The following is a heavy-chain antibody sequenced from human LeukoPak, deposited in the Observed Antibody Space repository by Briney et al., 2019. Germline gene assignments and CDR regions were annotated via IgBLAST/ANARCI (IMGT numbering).Heavy chain of an antibody. Sequence: GASVKVSCKASGYTFTGYYMHWVRQAPGQGLEWMGWINPNSGGTNYAQKFQGRVTMTRDTSISTAYMELSRLRPDDTAVYYCARYGDIVVVPAAVDFDYWGQGTLVTVSS. J-gene: IGHJ4*02. V-gene: IGHV1-2*02. CDR1: GYTFTGYY. CDR3: ARYGDIVVVPAAVDFDY. D-gene: IGHD2-2*01. CDR2: INPNSGGT.